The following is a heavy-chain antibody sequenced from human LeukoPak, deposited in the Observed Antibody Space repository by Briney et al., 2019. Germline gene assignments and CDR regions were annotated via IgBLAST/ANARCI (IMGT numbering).Heavy chain of an antibody. D-gene: IGHD1-26*01. Sequence: GGSLRLSCAASGFTFSSYAMSWVRQAPGKGLEWVSVISGNGGDTYYADSVKGRFTISRDNSKNTLYLQINSLRAEDTAVYYCARDPYNGSYGDDYYYYMDVWGKGTTVTISS. CDR1: GFTFSSYA. V-gene: IGHV3-23*01. CDR3: ARDPYNGSYGDDYYYYMDV. J-gene: IGHJ6*03. CDR2: ISGNGGDT.